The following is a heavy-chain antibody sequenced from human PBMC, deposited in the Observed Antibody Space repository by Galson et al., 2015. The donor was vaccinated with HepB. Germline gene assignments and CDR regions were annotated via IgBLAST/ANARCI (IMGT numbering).Heavy chain of an antibody. Sequence: SLRLSCAASGFTFSSFAMHWVRQAPGKGLEGVAVISYDGSNKYYADSVKGRFTISRDNSKNTLYLQMNSLRAEDTAVYYCARGGYYCSGKAFGIWGQGTMVTVSS. J-gene: IGHJ3*02. V-gene: IGHV3-30-3*01. D-gene: IGHD3-10*01. CDR3: ARGGYYCSGKAFGI. CDR1: GFTFSSFA. CDR2: ISYDGSNK.